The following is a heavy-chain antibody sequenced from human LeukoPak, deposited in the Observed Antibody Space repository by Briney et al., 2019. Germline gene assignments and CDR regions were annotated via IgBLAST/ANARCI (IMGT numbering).Heavy chain of an antibody. D-gene: IGHD3-10*01. CDR2: ISSSSSYI. CDR3: ARVETYYGSGSYSDDALDI. Sequence: GGSLRLSCAASGFTFSSYSMNWVRQAPGKGLEWVSSISSSSSYIYYADSVKGRFTISRDNAKNSLYLQMNSLRAEDTAVYYCARVETYYGSGSYSDDALDIWGQGTMVTVSS. J-gene: IGHJ3*02. V-gene: IGHV3-21*01. CDR1: GFTFSSYS.